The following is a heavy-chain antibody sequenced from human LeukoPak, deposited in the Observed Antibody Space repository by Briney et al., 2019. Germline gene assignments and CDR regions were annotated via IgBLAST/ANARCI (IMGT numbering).Heavy chain of an antibody. J-gene: IGHJ4*02. V-gene: IGHV3-30*18. CDR2: ISYDGSNK. CDR1: GFTFSSYG. Sequence: RSLRLSCAASGFTFSSYGMHWVRQAPGKGLEWVAVISYDGSNKYYADSVKGRFTISRDNSKNTLYLQMNSLRAEDTAVYYCAKPPRFLEWLDYFDYWGQGTLVTVSS. CDR3: AKPPRFLEWLDYFDY. D-gene: IGHD3-3*01.